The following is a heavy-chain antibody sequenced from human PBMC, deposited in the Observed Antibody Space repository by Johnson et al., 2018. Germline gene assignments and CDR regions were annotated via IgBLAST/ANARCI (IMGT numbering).Heavy chain of an antibody. D-gene: IGHD5-18*01. CDR1: GFTFSSYW. CDR3: SSMAMVTEFDY. Sequence: VQLVESGGGLVQXGGSLRLXCAASGFTFSSYWMSWVRQAPGKGLEWVANIKQDGRASSYVDSVKGQFTISRDNAKHSMYLQMNSLRAEDTAGYYWSSMAMVTEFDYWGQGTLVTVSS. V-gene: IGHV3-7*01. CDR2: IKQDGRAS. J-gene: IGHJ4*02.